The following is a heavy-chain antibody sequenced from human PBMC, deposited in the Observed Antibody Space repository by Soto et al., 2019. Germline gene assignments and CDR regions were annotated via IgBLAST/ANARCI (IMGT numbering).Heavy chain of an antibody. CDR3: ARPEACRSIAAAGTRDSGYYYYGMDV. CDR2: IDPSDSYT. Sequence: GESLKISCKGSGYSFTSYWISWVRQMPGKGLEWMGRIDPSDSYTNYSPSFQGHVTISADKSISTAYLQWSSLKASDTAMYYCARPEACRSIAAAGTRDSGYYYYGMDVWGQGTTVTVSS. V-gene: IGHV5-10-1*01. J-gene: IGHJ6*02. CDR1: GYSFTSYW. D-gene: IGHD6-13*01.